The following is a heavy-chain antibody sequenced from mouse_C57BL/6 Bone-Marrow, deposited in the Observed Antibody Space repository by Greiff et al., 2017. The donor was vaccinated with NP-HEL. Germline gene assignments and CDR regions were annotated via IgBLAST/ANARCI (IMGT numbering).Heavy chain of an antibody. CDR1: GFTFSSYT. CDR3: ARQYYGSRGYFDY. Sequence: EVKLVESGGGLVKPGGSLKLSCAASGFTFSSYTMSWVRQTPEKRLEWIATISGGGGNTYYPDSVKGRFTISRDNAKNTLYLQMSSLRSEDTALYYCARQYYGSRGYFDYWGQGTTLTVSS. J-gene: IGHJ2*01. V-gene: IGHV5-9*01. CDR2: ISGGGGNT. D-gene: IGHD1-1*01.